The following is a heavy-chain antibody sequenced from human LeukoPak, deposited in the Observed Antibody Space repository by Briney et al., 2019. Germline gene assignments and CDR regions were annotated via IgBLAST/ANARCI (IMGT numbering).Heavy chain of an antibody. Sequence: GGSLRLSCAASGFTFSSYSMNWVRQAPGKGLEWVSYISSSGSTIYYADSVKGRFTISRDNAKNSLYLQMNSLRAEDTAVYYCARGRYDFWSGTTHNWFDPWGQGTLVTVSS. V-gene: IGHV3-48*04. CDR1: GFTFSSYS. D-gene: IGHD3-3*01. J-gene: IGHJ5*02. CDR3: ARGRYDFWSGTTHNWFDP. CDR2: ISSSGSTI.